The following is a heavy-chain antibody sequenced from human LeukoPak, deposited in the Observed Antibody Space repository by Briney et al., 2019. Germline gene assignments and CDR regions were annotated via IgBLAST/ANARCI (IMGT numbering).Heavy chain of an antibody. CDR3: ARAGYSSSWFDY. CDR2: ISGSGGTT. CDR1: GLTFSSNA. J-gene: IGHJ4*02. D-gene: IGHD6-13*01. Sequence: GGSLRLSCAASGLTFSSNAMSWVRQAPGKGLEWVSAISGSGGTTYYADSVKGRFTISRDNAKNSLYLQMNSLRAEDTAVYYCARAGYSSSWFDYWGQGTLVTVSS. V-gene: IGHV3-23*01.